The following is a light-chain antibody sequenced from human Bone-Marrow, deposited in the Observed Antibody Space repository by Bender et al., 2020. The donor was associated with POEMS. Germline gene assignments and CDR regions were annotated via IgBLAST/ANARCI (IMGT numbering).Light chain of an antibody. V-gene: IGLV3-27*01. J-gene: IGLJ2*01. CDR2: KDT. CDR1: VLATSY. Sequence: SELTQPSSVSVSPGQTARITCSGDVLATSYARWFQQKPGQAPKLVIYKDTERPSGIPERFSGSTSGSTVTLTIRGARVEDEADYYCYSGTDDSRVFGGGTKLTVL. CDR3: YSGTDDSRV.